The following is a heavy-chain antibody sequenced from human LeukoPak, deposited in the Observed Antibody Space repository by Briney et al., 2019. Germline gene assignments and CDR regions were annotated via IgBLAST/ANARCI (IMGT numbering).Heavy chain of an antibody. J-gene: IGHJ4*02. CDR1: EFTFSNYW. V-gene: IGHV3-7*04. CDR3: ARDRRYSYIDY. D-gene: IGHD5-18*01. Sequence: PGGSLRLSCAASEFTFSNYWMNWVRQAPGKGLEWVANIKQDGSEKYYVDSVKGRFTISRDNAKNSLYLRMNRLRAEDTAVYYCARDRRYSYIDYWGQGTLVTVSS. CDR2: IKQDGSEK.